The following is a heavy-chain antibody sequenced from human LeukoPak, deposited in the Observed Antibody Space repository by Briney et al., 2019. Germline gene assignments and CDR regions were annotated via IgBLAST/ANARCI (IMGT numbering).Heavy chain of an antibody. CDR2: IGTAGDT. CDR1: GFTFSSYD. D-gene: IGHD3/OR15-3a*01. CDR3: ARASRPDWGFDP. Sequence: GGSLRLSCAASGFTFSSYDMHWVRQATGKGLEWVSAIGTAGDTYYPGSVKGRFTISRGNAKNSLYLQMNSLRAGDTAVYYCARASRPDWGFDPWGQGTLVTVSS. J-gene: IGHJ5*02. V-gene: IGHV3-13*01.